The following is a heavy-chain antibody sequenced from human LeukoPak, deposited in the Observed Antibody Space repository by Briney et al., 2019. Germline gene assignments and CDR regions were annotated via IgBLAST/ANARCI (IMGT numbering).Heavy chain of an antibody. D-gene: IGHD3-10*01. Sequence: SVKVSCKASGGTFSSYAISWVRQAPGQGLEWMGRIIPILGIANYAQKFQGRVTITADKSTSTAYMELSSLRSEDTAVYYCARVYGSGSFDAFDIWGQGTMVTVSS. CDR2: IIPILGIA. CDR3: ARVYGSGSFDAFDI. V-gene: IGHV1-69*04. J-gene: IGHJ3*02. CDR1: GGTFSSYA.